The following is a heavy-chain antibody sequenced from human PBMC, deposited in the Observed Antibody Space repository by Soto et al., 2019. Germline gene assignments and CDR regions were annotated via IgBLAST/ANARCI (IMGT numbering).Heavy chain of an antibody. D-gene: IGHD3-3*01. Sequence: EVQLVESGGGLVQHGGSLRLSCAASGFTFSSYWMSWVRQAPGKGLEWVANIKQDGSEKYYVDSVKGRFTISRDNAKNSLYLQMNSLRAEDTAVYYCARDRKTEDFWSGWALHDYWGQGTLVTVSS. J-gene: IGHJ4*02. CDR1: GFTFSSYW. CDR2: IKQDGSEK. CDR3: ARDRKTEDFWSGWALHDY. V-gene: IGHV3-7*01.